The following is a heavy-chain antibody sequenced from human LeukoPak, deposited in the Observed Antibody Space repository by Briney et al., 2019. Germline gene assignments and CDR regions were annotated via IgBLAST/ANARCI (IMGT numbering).Heavy chain of an antibody. CDR1: GYTFTGYY. V-gene: IGHV1-2*04. Sequence: ASVKVSCKASGYTFTGYYMHWVRQAPGQGLEWMGWINPNSGGTNYAQKFQGWVTMTRDTSISTAYMELSRLRSDDTVVYYCAVSYGSGHKYYYYYGMDVWGQGTTVTVSS. J-gene: IGHJ6*02. CDR3: AVSYGSGHKYYYYYGMDV. CDR2: INPNSGGT. D-gene: IGHD3-10*01.